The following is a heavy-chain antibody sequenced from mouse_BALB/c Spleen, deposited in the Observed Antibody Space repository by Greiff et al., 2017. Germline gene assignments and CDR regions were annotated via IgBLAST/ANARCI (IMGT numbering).Heavy chain of an antibody. CDR3: AREDGSSSWYFDV. Sequence: QVQLQQSGAELVRPGSSVKISCKASGYAFSSYWMNWVKQRPGQGLEWIGQIYPGDGDTNYNGKFKGKATLTADKSSSTAYMQLSSLTSEDSAVYFCAREDGSSSWYFDVWGAGTTVTVSS. CDR1: GYAFSSYW. CDR2: IYPGDGDT. D-gene: IGHD1-1*01. V-gene: IGHV1-80*01. J-gene: IGHJ1*01.